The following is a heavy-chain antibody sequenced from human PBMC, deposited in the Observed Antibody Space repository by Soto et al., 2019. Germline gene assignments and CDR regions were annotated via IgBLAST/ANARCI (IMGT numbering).Heavy chain of an antibody. CDR2: IYPGDSDT. V-gene: IGHV5-51*01. CDR3: ARQLARKNYYYYMDV. J-gene: IGHJ6*03. Sequence: HGESLKISCKGSGYSFTSYWIGWVRQMPGKGPEWMGIIYPGDSDTRYSPSFQGQVTISADKSISTAYLQWSSLKASDTAMYYCARQLARKNYYYYMDVWGKGTTVTVSS. CDR1: GYSFTSYW.